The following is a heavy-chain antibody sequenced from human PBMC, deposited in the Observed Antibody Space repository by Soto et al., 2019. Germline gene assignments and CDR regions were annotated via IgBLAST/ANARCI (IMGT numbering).Heavy chain of an antibody. CDR2: IYYSGST. D-gene: IGHD3-16*01. V-gene: IGHV4-59*01. Sequence: PSETLSLTCTVSGGPISSYYWNWIRQPPGKGLEWIGCIYYSGSTNYIPSLKSRVTMSVDTSRNQFSLKLSSVTAADTAVYYCAREDRGSYYYYGMDVRGQGTTVTVSS. CDR1: GGPISSYY. J-gene: IGHJ6*02. CDR3: AREDRGSYYYYGMDV.